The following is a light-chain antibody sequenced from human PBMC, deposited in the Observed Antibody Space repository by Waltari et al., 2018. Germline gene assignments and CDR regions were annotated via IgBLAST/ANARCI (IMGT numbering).Light chain of an antibody. CDR3: SSYRDSATLM. V-gene: IGLV2-14*03. CDR1: SSDVGGYNY. CDR2: GVN. J-gene: IGLJ3*02. Sequence: QSVLTQPASLSGSPGQSITISCTGTSSDVGGYNYVPWYQQHPGKAPKLIIYGVNDRPSGLSNRFSGSKSGNTASLTISGLRTEDEADYYCSSYRDSATLMFGGGTKLTVL.